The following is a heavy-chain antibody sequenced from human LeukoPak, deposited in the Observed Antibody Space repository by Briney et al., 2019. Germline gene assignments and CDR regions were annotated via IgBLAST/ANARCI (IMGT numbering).Heavy chain of an antibody. Sequence: ASVKVSCKASGYTFTSYYMHWVRQAPGQGLEWMGIINPSGGSTSYAQKFQGRVTMTRDTSTSIVYMELSSLRSEDTAVYYCARALGYNRYYYYYGMDVWGQGTTVTVSS. V-gene: IGHV1-46*01. CDR2: INPSGGST. D-gene: IGHD5-24*01. CDR3: ARALGYNRYYYYYGMDV. J-gene: IGHJ6*02. CDR1: GYTFTSYY.